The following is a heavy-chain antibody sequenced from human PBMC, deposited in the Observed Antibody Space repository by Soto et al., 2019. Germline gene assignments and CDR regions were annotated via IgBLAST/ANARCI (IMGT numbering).Heavy chain of an antibody. CDR2: IWYDGSNK. CDR3: ARDLYCGGDCYSFLDY. V-gene: IGHV3-33*01. CDR1: GFTFSSYG. J-gene: IGHJ4*02. D-gene: IGHD2-21*02. Sequence: PGGSLRLSCAASGFTFSSYGMHWVRQAPGKGLEWVAVIWYDGSNKYYADSVKGRFTISRDNSKNTLYLQMNSLRAEDTDVYYCARDLYCGGDCYSFLDYWGQGTLVTAPQ.